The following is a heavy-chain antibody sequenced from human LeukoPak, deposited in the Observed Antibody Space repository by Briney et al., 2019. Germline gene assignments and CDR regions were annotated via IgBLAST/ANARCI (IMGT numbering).Heavy chain of an antibody. CDR3: TTVSDFWSGYYEPPFDY. CDR1: GFTFSNAW. V-gene: IGHV3-15*01. Sequence: GGSPRLSCAASGFTFSNAWMSWVRQAPGKGLEWVGRIKSKTDGGTTDYAAPVKGRFTISRDDSKNTLYLQMNSLKTEDTAVYYCTTVSDFWSGYYEPPFDYWGQGTLVTVSS. J-gene: IGHJ4*02. D-gene: IGHD3-3*01. CDR2: IKSKTDGGTT.